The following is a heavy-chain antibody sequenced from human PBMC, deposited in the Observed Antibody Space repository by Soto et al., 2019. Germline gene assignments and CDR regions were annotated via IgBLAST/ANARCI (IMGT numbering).Heavy chain of an antibody. CDR3: ARALGYCSGGSCYSDWFDP. V-gene: IGHV3-66*01. CDR1: GFTVSSNY. J-gene: IGHJ5*02. CDR2: IYSGGST. Sequence: EVQLVESGGGLVQPGGSLRLSCAASGFTVSSNYMSWVRQAPGKGLEWVSVIYSGGSTYYADSVKGRFTISRDKSKNTLYLQMNSLRAEDTAVYYCARALGYCSGGSCYSDWFDPWGQGTLVTVSS. D-gene: IGHD2-15*01.